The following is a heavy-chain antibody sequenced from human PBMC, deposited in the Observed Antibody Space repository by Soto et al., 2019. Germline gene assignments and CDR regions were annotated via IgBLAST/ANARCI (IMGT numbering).Heavy chain of an antibody. Sequence: SETLSLTCAVYGGSFSGYYWIWIRQPPGKGLEWIGEINHSGSTNYNPSLKSRVTISVDTSKNQFSLKLSSVTAADTAVYYCARGWVAATRRYNWFDPWGQGTLVTVSS. V-gene: IGHV4-34*01. CDR1: GGSFSGYY. CDR2: INHSGST. D-gene: IGHD2-15*01. CDR3: ARGWVAATRRYNWFDP. J-gene: IGHJ5*02.